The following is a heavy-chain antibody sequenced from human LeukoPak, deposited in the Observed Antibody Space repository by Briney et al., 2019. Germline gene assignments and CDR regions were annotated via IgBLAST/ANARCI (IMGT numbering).Heavy chain of an antibody. CDR2: FYYSGST. Sequence: SETLSLTCTVSGGSISSYYWSWIRQPPGKGLEWIGGFYYSGSTSYNPSLKSRVTISVDTSKNQFSLNLSSVTAADTAVYHCARGYISSSGYYYYGMDVWGQGTTVTVSS. D-gene: IGHD6-6*01. CDR3: ARGYISSSGYYYYGMDV. J-gene: IGHJ6*02. CDR1: GGSISSYY. V-gene: IGHV4-59*05.